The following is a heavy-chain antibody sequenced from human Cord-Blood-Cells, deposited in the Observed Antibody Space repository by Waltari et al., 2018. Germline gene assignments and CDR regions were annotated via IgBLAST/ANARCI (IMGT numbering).Heavy chain of an antibody. V-gene: IGHV3-15*01. CDR2: IKSKTDGGTT. Sequence: EVQLVESGGGLVKPGGSLRLSCAASGFTFSNAWMSWVRQAPGKGLEWVGRIKSKTDGGTTDYAAPVKGRFTISRDDSKNTLYLQMNSLKTEDTAVYYCTTSARYCDWLLKNYYYYDYGMDVWGQGTTVTVSS. D-gene: IGHD3-9*01. CDR3: TTSARYCDWLLKNYYYYDYGMDV. CDR1: GFTFSNAW. J-gene: IGHJ6*02.